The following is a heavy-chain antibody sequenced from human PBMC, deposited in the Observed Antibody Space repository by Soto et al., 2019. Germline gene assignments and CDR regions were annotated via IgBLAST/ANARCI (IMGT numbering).Heavy chain of an antibody. V-gene: IGHV3-30*18. CDR1: GFTFSSYG. Sequence: QVQLVESGGGVVKPGRSLRLSCAASGFTFSSYGRHWVRQAPGKGLEGVAVISYDGSYKYYADSMKGRVTISRDNSKNTLYVQMNSLRAEDTAVYYCAKEGSVVATTPDFDYWGQGTLVTVSS. CDR3: AKEGSVVATTPDFDY. J-gene: IGHJ4*02. CDR2: ISYDGSYK. D-gene: IGHD5-12*01.